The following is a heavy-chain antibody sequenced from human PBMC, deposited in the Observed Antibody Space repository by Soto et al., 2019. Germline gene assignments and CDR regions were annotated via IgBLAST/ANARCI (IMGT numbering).Heavy chain of an antibody. Sequence: NPSETLSLTCTVSGGSISSGGYYWSWIRQHPGKGLEWIGYIYYSGSTYYNPSLKSRVTISVDTSKNQFSLKLTSVTAADTAVYYCARDKITGLFAYRGQGTLVTVSS. V-gene: IGHV4-31*03. CDR3: ARDKITGLFAY. D-gene: IGHD2-8*02. J-gene: IGHJ4*02. CDR2: IYYSGST. CDR1: GGSISSGGYY.